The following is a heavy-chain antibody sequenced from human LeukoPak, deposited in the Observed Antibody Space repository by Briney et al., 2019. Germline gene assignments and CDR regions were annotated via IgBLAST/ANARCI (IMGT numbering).Heavy chain of an antibody. J-gene: IGHJ4*02. V-gene: IGHV4-38-2*02. Sequence: SETLSLTCAVSGYSISSGYYWGWIRQPPGQGLEWMGSIYHSGSTYYNPSLKSRVTISVDTSKNQFSLKLSSVTAADTAVYYCAREGFRVDPDYWGQGTLVTVSS. CDR1: GYSISSGYY. CDR2: IYHSGST. CDR3: AREGFRVDPDY.